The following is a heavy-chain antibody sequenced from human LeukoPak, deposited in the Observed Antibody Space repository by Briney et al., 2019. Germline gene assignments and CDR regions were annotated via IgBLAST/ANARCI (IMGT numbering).Heavy chain of an antibody. CDR1: GFTFSSYS. CDR2: ISSSSSYI. CDR3: ARAFDSDCSSTSCPFDY. V-gene: IGHV3-21*01. Sequence: PGGSLRLSCAASGFTFSSYSMNWVRQAPGKGLEWVSSISSSSSYIYYADSVKGRFTISRDNAKKSLYLQMNSLRAEDTAVYYCARAFDSDCSSTSCPFDYWGQGTLVTVSS. D-gene: IGHD2-2*01. J-gene: IGHJ4*02.